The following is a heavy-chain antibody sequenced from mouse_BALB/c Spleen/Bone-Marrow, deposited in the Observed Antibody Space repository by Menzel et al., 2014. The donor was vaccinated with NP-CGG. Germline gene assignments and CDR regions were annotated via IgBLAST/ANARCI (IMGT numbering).Heavy chain of an antibody. CDR2: IDPSTGYT. J-gene: IGHJ3*01. CDR1: GYTFTNYW. CDR3: ARGGIYDGYSY. D-gene: IGHD2-3*01. V-gene: IGHV1-7*01. Sequence: VKLMESGAELAKPRASVKTSCKASGYTFTNYWMHWVKQRPGQGLEWIGYIDPSTGYTEYNQKFKDKATLTADKSSSTAYMQLSSLTSEDSAVYYCARGGIYDGYSYWGQGTLVTVSA.